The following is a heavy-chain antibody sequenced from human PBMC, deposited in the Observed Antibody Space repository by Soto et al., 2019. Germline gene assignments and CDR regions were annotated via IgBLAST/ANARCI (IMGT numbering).Heavy chain of an antibody. Sequence: RRLSCAASGFTFSSYAMHWVRQAPGKGLEWVAVISYDGSNKYYADSVKGRFTISRDNSKSTLYLQMNSLRAEDTAVYYCARDIQSGGWYALYYYGLDVWGQGTTVTVSS. J-gene: IGHJ6*02. CDR3: ARDIQSGGWYALYYYGLDV. CDR2: ISYDGSNK. CDR1: GFTFSSYA. D-gene: IGHD6-19*01. V-gene: IGHV3-30-3*01.